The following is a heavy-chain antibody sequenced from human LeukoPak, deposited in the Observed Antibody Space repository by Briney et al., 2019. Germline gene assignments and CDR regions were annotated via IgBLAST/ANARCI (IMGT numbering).Heavy chain of an antibody. J-gene: IGHJ4*02. CDR2: INPNSGDT. D-gene: IGHD5-24*01. CDR1: GYIFSGCY. V-gene: IGHV1-2*02. CDR3: AREGVIGDGYNFFDY. Sequence: ASVKVSCKASGYIFSGCYMHWVRQAPGQGLEWLGWINPNSGDTNYAQKYQGRVTMTRDTSIRTVYMEVRRLRSDDTAVYYCAREGVIGDGYNFFDYWGQGTLVTVSS.